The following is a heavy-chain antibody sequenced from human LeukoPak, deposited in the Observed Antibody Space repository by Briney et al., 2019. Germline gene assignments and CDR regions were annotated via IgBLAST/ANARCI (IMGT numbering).Heavy chain of an antibody. Sequence: PGGSLRLSCSASGLTFSLYSMHWVRQAPGKGLEYVSGISTNGGSTYYADSVKGRFTISRDNSKNTLYLRMSTLRAEDTSVYYCVTELGIGGFDIWGQGTMVTVSS. V-gene: IGHV3-64D*06. CDR3: VTELGIGGFDI. J-gene: IGHJ3*02. CDR1: GLTFSLYS. D-gene: IGHD7-27*01. CDR2: ISTNGGST.